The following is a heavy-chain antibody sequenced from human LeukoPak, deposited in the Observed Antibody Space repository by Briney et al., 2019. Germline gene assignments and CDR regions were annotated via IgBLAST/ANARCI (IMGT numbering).Heavy chain of an antibody. D-gene: IGHD3-10*01. CDR1: GFTFSNAW. Sequence: PGGSLRLSCAASGFTFSNAWMSWVRQAPGKGLEWVVVISYDGSNKYYADSVKGRFTISRDNSKNTLYLQMNSLRAEDTAVYYCAKDHITMVRGANSHWFDPWGQGTLVTVSS. CDR3: AKDHITMVRGANSHWFDP. J-gene: IGHJ5*02. CDR2: ISYDGSNK. V-gene: IGHV3-30*18.